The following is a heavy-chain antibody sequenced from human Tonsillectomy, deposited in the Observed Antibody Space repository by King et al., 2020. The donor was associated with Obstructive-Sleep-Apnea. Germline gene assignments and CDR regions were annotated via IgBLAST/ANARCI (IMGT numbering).Heavy chain of an antibody. D-gene: IGHD1-26*01. Sequence: QLQLQESGPGLVKPSETLSLTCTVSGGSISSSNYYWAWIRQPPGKGLEWIGSVYYSGSTYYNPSLNSRVTMSVDTSKNQFSLKLSSVTAADTAVYYCARDPYSYFDYWGQGTLVTVSS. CDR3: ARDPYSYFDY. CDR2: VYYSGST. J-gene: IGHJ4*02. CDR1: GGSISSSNYY. V-gene: IGHV4-39*07.